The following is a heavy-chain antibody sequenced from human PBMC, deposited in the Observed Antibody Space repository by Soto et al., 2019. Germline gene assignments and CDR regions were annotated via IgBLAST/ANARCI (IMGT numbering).Heavy chain of an antibody. V-gene: IGHV5-10-1*01. J-gene: IGHJ6*02. CDR2: IDPSDSYT. CDR1: GYSFTSYW. D-gene: IGHD2-21*02. Sequence: PGESLKISCKGSGYSFTSYWISWVRQMPGKGLEWMGRIDPSDSYTNYSPSFQGHVTISADKSISTAYLQWSSLKASDTAMYYCASSVTRGTDEYYYYGMDVWGQGTTVTVSS. CDR3: ASSVTRGTDEYYYYGMDV.